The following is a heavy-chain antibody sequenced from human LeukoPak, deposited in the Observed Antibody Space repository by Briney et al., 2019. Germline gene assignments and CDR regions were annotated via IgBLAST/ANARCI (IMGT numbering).Heavy chain of an antibody. CDR2: IYKGGST. D-gene: IGHD6-19*01. CDR3: ARVGGEWLVRGYFDY. V-gene: IGHV3-66*01. J-gene: IGHJ4*02. CDR1: GFTVSSNY. Sequence: GWSLSLSCAPSGFTVSSNYMSWVRQAPGKGLEWVSGIYKGGSTYYPDSVNGGFTISRDNSKNPLYLQMNSLRAEDTAVYYCARVGGEWLVRGYFDYWGQGTLVTVSS.